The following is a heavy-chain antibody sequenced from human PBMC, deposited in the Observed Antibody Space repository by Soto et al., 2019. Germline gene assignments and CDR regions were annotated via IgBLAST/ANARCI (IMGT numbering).Heavy chain of an antibody. CDR3: ARVEAESSVFDY. J-gene: IGHJ4*02. CDR1: GGTFSSYA. CDR2: IIPIFGTA. Sequence: SVKVSCKASGGTFSSYAISWVRQAPGQGLEWMGGIIPIFGTANYAQKFQGRVTITADKSTSTAYMELSSLRSEDTAVYYCARVEAESSVFDYWGQGTLVTVSS. D-gene: IGHD3-3*01. V-gene: IGHV1-69*06.